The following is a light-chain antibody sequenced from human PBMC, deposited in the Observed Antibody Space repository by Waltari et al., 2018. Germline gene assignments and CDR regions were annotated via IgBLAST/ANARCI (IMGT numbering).Light chain of an antibody. J-gene: IGKJ3*01. V-gene: IGKV4-1*01. Sequence: DIVMTQSPASLAVSLGERATINCKSSQSVLYSSNNKNYLALYQQKPGQPPKLLIYWAFTLESGVPDRFSGSGSGTDFSLTISSLQAEDVAVYYCQQYYSTPFTFGPGTKVDIK. CDR3: QQYYSTPFT. CDR2: WAF. CDR1: QSVLYSSNNKNY.